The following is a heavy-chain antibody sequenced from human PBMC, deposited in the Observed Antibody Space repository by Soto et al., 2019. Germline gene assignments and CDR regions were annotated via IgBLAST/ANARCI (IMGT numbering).Heavy chain of an antibody. Sequence: EVQVVESGGGLVQPGGSLRLSCVASGFTFTAYWMHWVRQAPGQGLVWVSRIKFDGITASYADSVNGRFTISRDNAKNTVYLQMDSLRAEDTGMDYCARGIRNYDGADVWGQGATGTVSS. D-gene: IGHD2-21*01. V-gene: IGHV3-74*01. J-gene: IGHJ6*02. CDR3: ARGIRNYDGADV. CDR2: IKFDGITA. CDR1: GFTFTAYW.